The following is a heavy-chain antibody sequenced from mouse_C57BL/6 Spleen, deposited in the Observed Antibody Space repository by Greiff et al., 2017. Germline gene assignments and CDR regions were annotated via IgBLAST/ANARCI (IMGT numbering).Heavy chain of an antibody. CDR2: ISDGGSYT. Sequence: EVMLVESGGGLVKPGGSLKLSCAASGFTFSSYAMSWVRQTPEKRLEWVATISDGGSYTYYPDNVKGRFTISRDNAKNNLYLQMSHLKSEDTAMYYCAREGYGYDDAMDYWGQGTSVTVSS. J-gene: IGHJ4*01. D-gene: IGHD2-2*01. V-gene: IGHV5-4*01. CDR1: GFTFSSYA. CDR3: AREGYGYDDAMDY.